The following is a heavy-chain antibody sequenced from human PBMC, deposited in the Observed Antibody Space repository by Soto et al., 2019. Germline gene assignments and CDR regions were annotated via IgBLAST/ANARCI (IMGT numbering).Heavy chain of an antibody. V-gene: IGHV1-18*01. Sequence: ASVKVSCKASRYTFTSYGSSSERQAPGQGPGWMGWSSAYNGNTNYAQKLQGRVTRPTDTSTSTAYMWLRRPIPDDKAVYCWPREGDIVVVEMVVWGKGTTVTVSS. J-gene: IGHJ6*04. CDR1: RYTFTSYG. CDR3: PREGDIVVVEMVV. D-gene: IGHD2-15*01. CDR2: SSAYNGNT.